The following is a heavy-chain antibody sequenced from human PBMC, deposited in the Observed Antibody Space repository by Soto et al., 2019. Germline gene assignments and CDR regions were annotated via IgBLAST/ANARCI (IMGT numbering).Heavy chain of an antibody. Sequence: SETLSLTCAVSSGSISSSNWWSWVRQPPGKGLEWIGEIYHSGSTNYNPSLKSRVTISVDKSKNQFSLKLSSVTAADTAVYYCARRDYDILTGPNWFDPWGQGTLVTVS. V-gene: IGHV4-4*02. J-gene: IGHJ5*02. D-gene: IGHD3-9*01. CDR1: SGSISSSNW. CDR2: IYHSGST. CDR3: ARRDYDILTGPNWFDP.